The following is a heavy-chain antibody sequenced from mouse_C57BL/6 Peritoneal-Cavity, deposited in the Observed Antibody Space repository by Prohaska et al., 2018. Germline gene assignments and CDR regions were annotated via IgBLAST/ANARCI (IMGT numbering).Heavy chain of an antibody. D-gene: IGHD2-2*01. CDR2: ISYDCSN. CDR3: ARGGLPDAMDY. CDR1: GYSITSGYS. Sequence: DVQLQESGPGFVKPSQSLSLTCSVTGYSITSGYSWYWIWQFPGHKLEWMGYISYDCSNNYNPSLKNRIYITRDTSKNQLFLKLNSVTTEDTATYYCARGGLPDAMDYWGQGTSVTVSS. V-gene: IGHV3-6*01. J-gene: IGHJ4*01.